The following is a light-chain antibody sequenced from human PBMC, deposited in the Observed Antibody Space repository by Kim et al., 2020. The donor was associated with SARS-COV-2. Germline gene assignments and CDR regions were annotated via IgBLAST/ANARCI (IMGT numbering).Light chain of an antibody. CDR1: NIGSKS. J-gene: IGLJ3*02. Sequence: APGKTARITCGGNNIGSKSVHWYQQKPGQAPVLVIYYDSDRPSGIPERFSGSNSGNTATLTISRVEPGDEADYYCQVWDSSSDHPVFGGGTQLTVL. CDR3: QVWDSSSDHPV. CDR2: YDS. V-gene: IGLV3-21*04.